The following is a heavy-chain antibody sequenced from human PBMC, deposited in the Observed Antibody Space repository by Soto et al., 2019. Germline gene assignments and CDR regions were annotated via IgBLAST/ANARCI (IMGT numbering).Heavy chain of an antibody. V-gene: IGHV4-38-2*01. J-gene: IGHJ4*02. CDR3: ARGAAADYFDY. D-gene: IGHD6-13*01. Sequence: LSLTCAVSGYSISSGYYWGWIRQPPGKGLEWIGSIYHSGSTYYNPSLKSRVTISVDTSKNQFSLKLSSVTAADTAVYYCARGAAADYFDYWGQGTLVTVSS. CDR2: IYHSGST. CDR1: GYSISSGYY.